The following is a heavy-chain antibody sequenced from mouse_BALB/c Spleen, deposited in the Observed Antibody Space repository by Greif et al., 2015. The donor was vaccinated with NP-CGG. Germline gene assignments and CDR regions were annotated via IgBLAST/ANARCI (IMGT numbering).Heavy chain of an antibody. CDR1: GFSLTGYG. CDR3: ARHYANYAMDY. J-gene: IGHJ4*01. Sequence: VKLMESGPGLVAPSQSLSITCTVSGFSLTGYGVNWVRQPPGKGLEWLGMIWGDGSTDYNSALKSRLSISKDNSKSXVFLKMNSLQTDDTARYYCARHYANYAMDYWGQGTSVTVSS. V-gene: IGHV2-6-7*01. D-gene: IGHD1-1*02. CDR2: IWGDGST.